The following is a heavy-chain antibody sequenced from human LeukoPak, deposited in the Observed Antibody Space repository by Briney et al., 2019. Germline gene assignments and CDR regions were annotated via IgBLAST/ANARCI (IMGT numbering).Heavy chain of an antibody. J-gene: IGHJ4*02. D-gene: IGHD6-25*01. CDR1: GYTFNTYG. Sequence: ASVKVSCKASGYTFNTYGISWVRQAPGQGLEWMGWISTYNGDTNYVQNPQGRVAMTTDTSTSTAYMELMSLRSDDTAVYYCLRDAQRPRLTPDYWGQGTLVTVSS. V-gene: IGHV1-18*01. CDR2: ISTYNGDT. CDR3: LRDAQRPRLTPDY.